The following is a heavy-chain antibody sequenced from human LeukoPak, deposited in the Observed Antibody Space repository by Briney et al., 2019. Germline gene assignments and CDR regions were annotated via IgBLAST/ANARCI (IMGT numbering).Heavy chain of an antibody. CDR1: GGSFSGYY. CDR3: ARDSRYDFWSGLDY. CDR2: INHSGST. D-gene: IGHD3-3*01. Sequence: PSETLSLTCAVYGGSFSGYYWSWIRQPPGKGLEWIGEINHSGSTNYNPSLKSRVTISVDTSKNQFSLKLSSVTAADTAVYYCARDSRYDFWSGLDYWGQGTLVTVSS. J-gene: IGHJ4*02. V-gene: IGHV4-34*01.